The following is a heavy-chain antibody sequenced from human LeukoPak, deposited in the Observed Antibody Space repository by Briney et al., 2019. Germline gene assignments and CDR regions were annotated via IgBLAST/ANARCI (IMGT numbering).Heavy chain of an antibody. D-gene: IGHD2-8*02. J-gene: IGHJ4*02. CDR1: GYSFTSYG. CDR2: ISAYYGHT. Sequence: ASVKVSCKASGYSFTSYGITWVRQAPGQGLEWMGWISAYYGHTNYAQKLQGRVTMTTDTSTSTAYMELRSLRSDDTAVYYCARDFYHGHCAGLSCFLLDYWGLGALVIVSS. CDR3: ARDFYHGHCAGLSCFLLDY. V-gene: IGHV1-18*01.